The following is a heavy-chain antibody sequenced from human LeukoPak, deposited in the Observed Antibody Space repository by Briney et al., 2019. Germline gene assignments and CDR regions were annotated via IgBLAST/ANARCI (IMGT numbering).Heavy chain of an antibody. CDR2: ISGSGGST. J-gene: IGHJ4*02. Sequence: PGGSLRLSCEASGFTFSAYAMTWVRQAPGRGLEWVSGISGSGGSTYYADSVKGRFTISRDNSKNTLYLQMNSLRAEDTAVYYCAKTYDSSGYYFGYWGQGTLVTVSS. CDR1: GFTFSAYA. V-gene: IGHV3-23*01. CDR3: AKTYDSSGYYFGY. D-gene: IGHD3-22*01.